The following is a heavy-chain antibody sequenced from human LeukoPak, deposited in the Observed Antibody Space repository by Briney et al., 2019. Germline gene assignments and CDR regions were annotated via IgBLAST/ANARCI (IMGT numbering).Heavy chain of an antibody. CDR3: ARCVAGGDFDY. CDR2: IYYSGST. Sequence: PSETLSLTCTVSGGSISSGGYYWSWIRQHPGKGLEWIGYIYYSGSTYYNPSLKSRVTISVDTSKNQFSLKLSSVTAADTAVYYCARCVAGGDFDYWGQGTLVTVSS. CDR1: GGSISSGGYY. V-gene: IGHV4-31*03. D-gene: IGHD6-19*01. J-gene: IGHJ4*02.